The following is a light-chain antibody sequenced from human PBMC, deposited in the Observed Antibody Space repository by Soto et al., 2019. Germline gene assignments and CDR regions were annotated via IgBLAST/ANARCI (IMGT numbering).Light chain of an antibody. J-gene: IGLJ1*01. V-gene: IGLV2-14*01. CDR3: SSYTTSNSLI. CDR1: SGDIGTYNF. CDR2: GVT. Sequence: QSALAQPASVSGSPGQSITFSCTGSSGDIGTYNFVSWYQQHPGKAPKLLIFGVTNRPSGISDRFSGSKSGDTASLTISRLQPEDEADYYCSSYTTSNSLIFGTGTKLTVL.